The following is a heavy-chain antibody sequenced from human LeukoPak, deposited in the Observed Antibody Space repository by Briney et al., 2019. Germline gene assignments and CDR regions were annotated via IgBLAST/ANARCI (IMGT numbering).Heavy chain of an antibody. CDR2: INHSGST. CDR1: GGSFSGYY. V-gene: IGHV4-34*01. D-gene: IGHD2-21*02. CDR3: ARIRIVVVTASNWFDP. J-gene: IGHJ5*02. Sequence: SETLSLTCAVYGGSFSGYYWSWIRQPPGKGLEWIGEINHSGSTNYNPSLKSRVTISVDTSKNQFSLKLSSVTAADTAAYYCARIRIVVVTASNWFDPWGQGTLVTVSS.